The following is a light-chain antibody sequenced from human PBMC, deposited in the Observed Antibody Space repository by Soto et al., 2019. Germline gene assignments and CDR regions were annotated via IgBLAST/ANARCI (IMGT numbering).Light chain of an antibody. V-gene: IGKV3-15*01. CDR2: GAS. Sequence: EILMTQSPATLSVSPGERVTLSCRASQSVSSNLAWYQQKLGQAPRLLIYGASTRATGIPGRFSGSGSGTEFTLTISSLHSEDFAVYYCQQYSNWPPWPFGQGTKVDIX. CDR1: QSVSSN. J-gene: IGKJ1*01. CDR3: QQYSNWPPWP.